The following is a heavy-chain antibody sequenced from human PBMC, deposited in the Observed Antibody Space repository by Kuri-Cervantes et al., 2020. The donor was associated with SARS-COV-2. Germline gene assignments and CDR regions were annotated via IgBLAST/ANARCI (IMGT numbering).Heavy chain of an antibody. CDR1: GYTFTIYG. D-gene: IGHD3-22*01. CDR3: ARVYGDYYDSSGYSVGNAFDI. Sequence: ASVKVSCKASGYTFTIYGISWVRQAPGQGLEWMGWISAYSGNTNYAQNLQGRVTMTTDISTSTAYMELRSLRSDDTAVYYCARVYGDYYDSSGYSVGNAFDIWGQGTMVTVSS. CDR2: ISAYSGNT. J-gene: IGHJ3*02. V-gene: IGHV1-18*04.